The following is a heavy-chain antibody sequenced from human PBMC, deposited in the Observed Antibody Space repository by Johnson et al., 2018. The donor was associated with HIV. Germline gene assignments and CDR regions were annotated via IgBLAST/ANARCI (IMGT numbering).Heavy chain of an antibody. Sequence: VQLVESGGRVVRPGGSLRLSCVASGFTFDDYGMSWVRQAPGKGLEWVSGIHWNGGSTGYAESVKGRFTISRDNAKNTLYLQMNSLRAEDTAVYYCAKDRRGKQQLVTGNDAFDIWGQGTMVTVSS. V-gene: IGHV3-20*04. CDR3: AKDRRGKQQLVTGNDAFDI. D-gene: IGHD6-13*01. CDR1: GFTFDDYG. CDR2: IHWNGGST. J-gene: IGHJ3*02.